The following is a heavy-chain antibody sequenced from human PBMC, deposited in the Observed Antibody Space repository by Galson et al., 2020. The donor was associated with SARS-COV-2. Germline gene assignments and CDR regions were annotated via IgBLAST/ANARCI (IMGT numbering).Heavy chain of an antibody. CDR3: AHRPGYSYGQPYFDY. CDR1: GFPLSTTGVG. V-gene: IGHV2-5*02. CDR2: TYPDDAK. J-gene: IGHJ4*02. Sequence: KMSGPTLVKPTQTLTLTCTFSGFPLSTTGVGVGWIRQPPGKDLEWLPLTYPDDAKRHSPSLNSRRTITKATPKNQVVLTMTNMDPVDTATYYCAHRPGYSYGQPYFDYWGQGSLVTVSS. D-gene: IGHD5-18*01.